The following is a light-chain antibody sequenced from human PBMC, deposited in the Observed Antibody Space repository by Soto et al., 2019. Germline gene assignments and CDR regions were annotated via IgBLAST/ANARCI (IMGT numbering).Light chain of an antibody. CDR3: QHYNSYSEA. CDR2: KAS. Sequence: DIQMTQSPSTLSGSVWDIGTITWRASQTISSWLAWYQQKPGKAPKLLIYKASTLKSGVPSRFSGSGSGTEFTLTISSLQPDDFATYYCQHYNSYSEAFGQGTKVDIK. CDR1: QTISSW. V-gene: IGKV1-5*03. J-gene: IGKJ1*01.